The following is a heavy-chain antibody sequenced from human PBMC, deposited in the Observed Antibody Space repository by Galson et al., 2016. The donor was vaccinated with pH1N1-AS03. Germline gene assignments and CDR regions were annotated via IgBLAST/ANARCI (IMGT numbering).Heavy chain of an antibody. CDR3: ARVDLTFYSGSADSSYLVY. D-gene: IGHD3-10*01. CDR1: GGSIMSTNW. CDR2: IYRTGST. Sequence: SETLSLTCTVSGGSIMSTNWWSWVRQPPGKGLEWIGEIYRTGSTNYNPSLKSRVTMSIEKSKNQFSLRLSSVTAADTAIYYCARVDLTFYSGSADSSYLVYWGQGTLVTVSS. J-gene: IGHJ4*02. V-gene: IGHV4-4*02.